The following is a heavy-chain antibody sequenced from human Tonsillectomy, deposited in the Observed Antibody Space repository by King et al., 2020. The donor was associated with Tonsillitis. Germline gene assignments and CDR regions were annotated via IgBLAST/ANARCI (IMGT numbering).Heavy chain of an antibody. CDR2: ISTYNDNT. D-gene: IGHD2-15*01. CDR3: ARRGGYCTGGNCNEGH. Sequence: VQLVQSGAEVKKPGASVKVSCKASGYSFTSYGISWVRQAPGQGLEWMGWISTYNDNTNYAQKFQGRVTLTTDTSTSTAYMEPRSLRSDDTALYYCARRGGYCTGGNCNEGHWGQGSLVTVSS. V-gene: IGHV1-18*01. CDR1: GYSFTSYG. J-gene: IGHJ4*02.